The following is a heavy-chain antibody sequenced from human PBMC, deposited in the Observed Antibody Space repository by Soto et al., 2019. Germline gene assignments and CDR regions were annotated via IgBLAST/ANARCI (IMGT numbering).Heavy chain of an antibody. J-gene: IGHJ4*02. CDR3: VRYCSTTKCPFDY. CDR1: GGSISSGGSY. V-gene: IGHV4-30-4*01. Sequence: SETLSLTCTVSGGSISSGGSYWGWIRQPPGKGLEWIGYIYYSGNTYFNPSLKSRVTLSVDTSKNQFSLNLSSVTAADTAVYYCVRYCSTTKCPFDYWGQGTMVTVSS. CDR2: IYYSGNT. D-gene: IGHD2-2*01.